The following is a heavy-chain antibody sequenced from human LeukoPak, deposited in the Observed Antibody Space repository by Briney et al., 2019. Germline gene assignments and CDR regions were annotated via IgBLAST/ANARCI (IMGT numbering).Heavy chain of an antibody. J-gene: IGHJ6*03. V-gene: IGHV4-59*01. CDR2: INYSGST. CDR1: GGSISSYY. Sequence: SETLSLTCTVSGGSISSYYWSWLRQPPGKGLEWIGYINYSGSTDYNPSLKSRVTISADTSKNQFSLKLSSVTAADTAVYYCARCFSGSGSYYYYMDVWGKGTTVTVSS. D-gene: IGHD3-10*01. CDR3: ARCFSGSGSYYYYMDV.